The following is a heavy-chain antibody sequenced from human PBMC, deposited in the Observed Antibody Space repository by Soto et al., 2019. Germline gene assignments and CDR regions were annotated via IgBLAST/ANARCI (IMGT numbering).Heavy chain of an antibody. V-gene: IGHV1-18*01. Sequence: QVHLMQSGAEVKSPGASVRVSCKASGYTFSSYGVSWVRQATGQGLEFMGWISVYNGHTNYAQKFQGRVTMTTDSSTRTAYMELRSLRSAATAVYFCARCDFGDYVPPINHWCQGTLVTVSA. CDR3: ARCDFGDYVPPINH. J-gene: IGHJ5*02. D-gene: IGHD4-17*01. CDR1: GYTFSSYG. CDR2: ISVYNGHT.